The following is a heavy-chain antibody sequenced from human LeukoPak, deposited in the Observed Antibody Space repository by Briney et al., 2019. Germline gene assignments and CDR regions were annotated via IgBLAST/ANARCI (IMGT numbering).Heavy chain of an antibody. V-gene: IGHV1-69*04. CDR1: GGTFSSYA. D-gene: IGHD1-26*01. CDR3: ARVLSFSGSSPLDY. J-gene: IGHJ4*02. CDR2: IIPILGIA. Sequence: SVKVSCKASGGTFSSYAISWVRQAPGQGLEWMGRIIPILGIANYAQKFQGRVTITADKSTSTAYMELSSLRSEDTAVYYCARVLSFSGSSPLDYWGQGTLVTVSS.